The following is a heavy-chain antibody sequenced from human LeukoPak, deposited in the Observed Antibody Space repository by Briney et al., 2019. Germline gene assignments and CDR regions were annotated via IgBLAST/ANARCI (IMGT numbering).Heavy chain of an antibody. CDR2: ISGSGGST. J-gene: IGHJ4*02. V-gene: IGHV3-23*01. CDR1: GFIFSNYA. Sequence: GGSLRLSCAASGAASGFIFSNYAMNWVRQAPGKGLEWVSAISGSGGSTYYADSVKGRFTISRDNSKNTLYLQMNSLRAEDTAVYYRAKSTYGSSWDFDYWGQGTLVTVSS. D-gene: IGHD6-13*01. CDR3: AKSTYGSSWDFDY.